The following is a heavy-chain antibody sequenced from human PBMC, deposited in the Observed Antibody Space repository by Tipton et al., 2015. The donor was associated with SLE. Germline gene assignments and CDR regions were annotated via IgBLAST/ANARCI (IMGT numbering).Heavy chain of an antibody. V-gene: IGHV4-39*07. J-gene: IGHJ4*02. Sequence: TLSLTCAVSGGSISSKNYYWGWIRQPPGKGLEWIGSIHYSGSTYDNPSFKSRVTISADTSKNQFSLKLSSVTAADTAVYYCARTEQGTGSYYRLVFEIWGQGTLVTVSS. CDR3: ARTEQGTGSYYRLVFEI. CDR1: GGSISSKNYY. CDR2: IHYSGST. D-gene: IGHD3-10*01.